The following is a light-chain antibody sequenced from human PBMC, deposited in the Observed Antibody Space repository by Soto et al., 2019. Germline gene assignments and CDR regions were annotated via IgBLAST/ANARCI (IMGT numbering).Light chain of an antibody. J-gene: IGLJ2*01. Sequence: QSALTQPPSVSGSPGQSVTISCTGTSSDVGGYNYVSWYQQHPGKAPKLMIYDVSKRPSGVPDRFSGSKSGNTASLTTSGLQAEDEADYYSCSYAGSFVVFGGGTKVTVL. CDR1: SSDVGGYNY. V-gene: IGLV2-11*01. CDR3: CSYAGSFVV. CDR2: DVS.